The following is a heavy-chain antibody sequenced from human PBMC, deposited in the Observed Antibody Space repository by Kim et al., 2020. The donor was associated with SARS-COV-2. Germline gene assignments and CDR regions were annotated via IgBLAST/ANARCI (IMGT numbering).Heavy chain of an antibody. Sequence: GGSLRLSCAASGFTVSSNYMSWVRQAPGKGLEWVSVIYSGGSTYYADSVKGRFTISRDNSKNTLYLQMNSLRAEDTAVYYCARSSCDSFWVDAFDIWGQGTMVTVSS. CDR2: IYSGGST. J-gene: IGHJ3*02. D-gene: IGHD2-15*01. V-gene: IGHV3-53*01. CDR1: GFTVSSNY. CDR3: ARSSCDSFWVDAFDI.